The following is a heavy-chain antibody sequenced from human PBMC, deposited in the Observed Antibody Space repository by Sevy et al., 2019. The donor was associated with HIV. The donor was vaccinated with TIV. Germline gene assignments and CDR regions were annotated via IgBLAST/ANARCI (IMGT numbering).Heavy chain of an antibody. CDR1: GGSISSYY. CDR2: IYYSGST. V-gene: IGHV4-59*01. J-gene: IGHJ3*02. D-gene: IGHD2-15*01. Sequence: SETLSRTCTVSGGSISSYYWSWIRQPPGKGLEWIGYIYYSGSTNYNPSLKSRVTISVDTSKNQFSLKLSSVTAADTAVYYCARSRGYCSGGSCYSGLYGYVYAFDIWGQGTTVTVSS. CDR3: ARSRGYCSGGSCYSGLYGYVYAFDI.